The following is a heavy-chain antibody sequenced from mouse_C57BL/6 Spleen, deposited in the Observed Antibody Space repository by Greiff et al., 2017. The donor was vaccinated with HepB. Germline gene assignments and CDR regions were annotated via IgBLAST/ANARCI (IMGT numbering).Heavy chain of an antibody. CDR3: ARERASMYYFDY. D-gene: IGHD2-3*01. CDR1: GYTFPDYY. Sequence: EVQLQQSGPELVKPGASVKISCKASGYTFPDYYMNWVKQSHGKSLEWIGDINPNNGGTSHNQKFKGKATLTVDKSSSTAYMELRSLTSADSAVYYCARERASMYYFDYWGQGTTLTVSS. J-gene: IGHJ2*01. CDR2: INPNNGGT. V-gene: IGHV1-26*01.